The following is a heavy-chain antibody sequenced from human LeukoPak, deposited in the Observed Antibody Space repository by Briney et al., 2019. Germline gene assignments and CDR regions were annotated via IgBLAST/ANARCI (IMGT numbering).Heavy chain of an antibody. CDR2: IRSKADGYTT. Sequence: GGSLKLSCAASGFTFSGSAMHWVRQASGKGLEWLGRIRSKADGYTTAYAASVKGRFIVSRDDSKNTAYLQMNSLKTEDTAVYYCRAAADLNDYWGQGTLVTVSS. J-gene: IGHJ4*02. CDR3: RAAADLNDY. CDR1: GFTFSGSA. D-gene: IGHD6-13*01. V-gene: IGHV3-73*01.